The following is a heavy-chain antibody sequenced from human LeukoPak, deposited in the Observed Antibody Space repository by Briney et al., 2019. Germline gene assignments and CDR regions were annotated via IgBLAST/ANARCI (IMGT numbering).Heavy chain of an antibody. V-gene: IGHV3-30*18. CDR2: ISYDGSNK. CDR3: AKDPITMVRGVITLYYYYYGMDV. D-gene: IGHD3-10*01. J-gene: IGHJ6*02. CDR1: GFTFSSYG. Sequence: GGSLRLSCAASGFTFSSYGMHWVRQAPGKGLEWVAVISYDGSNKYYADSVEGRFTISRDNSKNTLYLQMNSLRAEDTAVYYCAKDPITMVRGVITLYYYYYGMDVWGQGTTVTVSS.